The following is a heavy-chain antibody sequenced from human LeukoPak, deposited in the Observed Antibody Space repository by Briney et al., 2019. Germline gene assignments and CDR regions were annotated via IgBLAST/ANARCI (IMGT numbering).Heavy chain of an antibody. CDR3: ARVDYDILTGYYWIDY. CDR2: INHSGST. J-gene: IGHJ4*02. Sequence: SETLSLTCAVYGGSFSGYYWSWIRQPPGKGLEWIGEINHSGSTNYNPSLKSRVTISVDTSKNQFSLKLSSVTAADTAVYYCARVDYDILTGYYWIDYWGQGTLVTVSS. CDR1: GGSFSGYY. D-gene: IGHD3-9*01. V-gene: IGHV4-34*01.